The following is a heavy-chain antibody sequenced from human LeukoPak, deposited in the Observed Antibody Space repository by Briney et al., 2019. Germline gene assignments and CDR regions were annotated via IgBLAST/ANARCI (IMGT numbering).Heavy chain of an antibody. CDR3: ARVRKSRTYYYGSSGYSEGFSPSGDAFDL. J-gene: IGHJ3*01. CDR1: GYTFTSYY. CDR2: INPSGGST. V-gene: IGHV1-46*01. D-gene: IGHD3-22*01. Sequence: ASVKVSCKASGYTFTSYYMHWVRQAPGQGLEWMGIINPSGGSTSYAQNFHGRVTMTRDRSTSTAYMELSSLRSEYTAVYYCARVRKSRTYYYGSSGYSEGFSPSGDAFDLWGQGTMVTVSS.